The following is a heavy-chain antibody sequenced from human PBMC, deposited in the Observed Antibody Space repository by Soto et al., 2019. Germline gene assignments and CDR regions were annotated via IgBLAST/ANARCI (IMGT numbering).Heavy chain of an antibody. V-gene: IGHV1-69*01. CDR1: GGTFSSYA. CDR2: IIPIFGTA. CDR3: ASSRAPRSGWDLDY. Sequence: QVQLVQSGAEVKKPGASVKVSCKASGGTFSSYASSWVRQAPGQGLEWMGGIIPIFGTANYAQKFQGRVTITADESTSTAYMELSSLRSEDTAVYYCASSRAPRSGWDLDYWGQGTLVTVSS. J-gene: IGHJ4*02. D-gene: IGHD6-25*01.